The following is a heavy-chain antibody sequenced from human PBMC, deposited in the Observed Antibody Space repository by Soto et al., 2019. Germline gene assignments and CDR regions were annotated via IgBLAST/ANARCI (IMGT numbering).Heavy chain of an antibody. D-gene: IGHD3-9*01. J-gene: IGHJ1*01. V-gene: IGHV1-69*06. CDR2: IIPIFGTA. CDR1: GGTFSSYA. CDR3: ARDPYDMSDWLLGPNEYFQH. Sequence: SVKVSCKASGGTFSSYAISWVRQAPGQGLEWMGGIIPIFGTANYAQKFQGRVTITADKSTSTAYMELSSLRSEDTAVYYCARDPYDMSDWLLGPNEYFQHWGQGTRVNVAS.